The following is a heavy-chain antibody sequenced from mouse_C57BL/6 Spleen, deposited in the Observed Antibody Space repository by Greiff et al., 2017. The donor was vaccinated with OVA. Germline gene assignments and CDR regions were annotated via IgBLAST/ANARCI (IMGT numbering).Heavy chain of an antibody. CDR3: ARGLRPYAMDD. J-gene: IGHJ4*01. D-gene: IGHD1-2*01. V-gene: IGHV5-17*01. Sequence: EVKLMESGGGLVKPGGSLKLSCAASGFTFSDYGMHWVRQAPEKGLEWVAYISSGSSTIYYADTVKGRFTISRDNAKNTLFLQMTSLRSEDTAMYYCARGLRPYAMDDWGQGTSVTVSS. CDR2: ISSGSSTI. CDR1: GFTFSDYG.